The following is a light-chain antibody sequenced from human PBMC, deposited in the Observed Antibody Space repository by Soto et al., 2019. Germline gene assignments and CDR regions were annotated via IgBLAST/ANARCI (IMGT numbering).Light chain of an antibody. J-gene: IGKJ4*02. CDR3: QQYGSSVQ. V-gene: IGKV3-20*01. Sequence: EIVLTQSPDTLSLSPGERATLSCRASQSVTSKYLAWYQQKPGQAPRLLIHGASNRATGIPDRFSGSGSGTDFTLTVSRLEPEDFALYYCQQYGSSVQFGGGTKVEIK. CDR2: GAS. CDR1: QSVTSKY.